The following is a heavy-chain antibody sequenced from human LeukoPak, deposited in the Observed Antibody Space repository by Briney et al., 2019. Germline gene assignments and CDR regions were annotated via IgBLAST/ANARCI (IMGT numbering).Heavy chain of an antibody. CDR3: AKNPSTPSSTSPVDY. D-gene: IGHD2-2*01. J-gene: IGHJ4*02. V-gene: IGHV3-33*06. Sequence: PGGSLRLSCAASGFTFSSYGMHWVRQAPGKGLEWVAAIWYDGSNKYYADSVKGRFTISRDNSENTLYLQMNSLRAEGTAVYYLAKNPSTPSSTSPVDYWGQGTLVTVSS. CDR2: IWYDGSNK. CDR1: GFTFSSYG.